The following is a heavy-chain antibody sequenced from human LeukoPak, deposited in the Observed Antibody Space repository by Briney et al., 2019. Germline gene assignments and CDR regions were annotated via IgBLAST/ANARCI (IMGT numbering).Heavy chain of an antibody. J-gene: IGHJ4*02. CDR3: ASLKGRGYSYGYYFDY. CDR2: MSYSGST. V-gene: IGHV4-59*01. Sequence: PSETLSLTCSVSGGSISSYYCTRIRQSPGKGLEWIGYMSYSGSTNYNPSLKSRVTISVGTSKNQFSLKLSSVTAADTAVYYCASLKGRGYSYGYYFDYWGQGTLVTVSS. CDR1: GGSISSYY. D-gene: IGHD5-18*01.